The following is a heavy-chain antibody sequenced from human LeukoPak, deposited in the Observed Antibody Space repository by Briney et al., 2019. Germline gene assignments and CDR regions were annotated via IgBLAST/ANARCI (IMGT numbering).Heavy chain of an antibody. CDR2: IRYDGSNK. D-gene: IGHD5/OR15-5a*01. Sequence: GGSLRLSCAASGFTFSSYGMHWVRQAPGKGLEWVAFIRYDGSNKYYADSVKGRFTISRDNSKNTLHLQMNSLRAEDTAVYYCARGSRTIVSTKFARGRYMDVWGKGTTVTVSS. V-gene: IGHV3-30*02. CDR3: ARGSRTIVSTKFARGRYMDV. J-gene: IGHJ6*03. CDR1: GFTFSSYG.